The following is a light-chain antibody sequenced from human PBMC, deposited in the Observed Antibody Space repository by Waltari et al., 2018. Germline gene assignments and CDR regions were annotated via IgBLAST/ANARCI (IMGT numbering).Light chain of an antibody. CDR1: ASNIGNNV. Sequence: QSVLTQPPSASGTPGQGVTISCSGGASNIGNNVVNWYQQVPGKAPKLLIYRSGGRLAGVPDRFSCSKSGTSASLAISGLQSEDEADYYCAAWDDSLNGRWVFGGGTKVTVL. CDR2: RSG. V-gene: IGLV1-44*01. CDR3: AAWDDSLNGRWV. J-gene: IGLJ3*02.